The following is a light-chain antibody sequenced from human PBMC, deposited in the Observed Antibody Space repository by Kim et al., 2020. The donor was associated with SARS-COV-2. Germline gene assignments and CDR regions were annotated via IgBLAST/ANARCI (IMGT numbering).Light chain of an antibody. Sequence: QAVVTQEPSLTVSPGGTVTLTCASSTGAVTSGHYPNWFQQKPGQAPRPLIYSITNRHSWTPARFSGSLLGGKAALTLSGVQPEDEAAYYCLLYCDIGWVFGGGTQLTVL. CDR1: TGAVTSGHY. CDR3: LLYCDIGWV. J-gene: IGLJ3*02. V-gene: IGLV7-43*01. CDR2: SIT.